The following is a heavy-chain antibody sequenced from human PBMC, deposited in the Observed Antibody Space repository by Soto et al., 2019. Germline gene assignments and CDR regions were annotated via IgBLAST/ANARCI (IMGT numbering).Heavy chain of an antibody. Sequence: SEALSLTCTVSGGSISSGDYYWGWIRQPPGKGLEWIGYIYYSGSTYYNPSLKSRVTISVDTSKNQFSLKLSSVTAADTAAYYCARLRPSLIDYWGQGTLVTVSS. CDR1: GGSISSGDYY. V-gene: IGHV4-30-4*01. CDR3: ARLRPSLIDY. D-gene: IGHD4-17*01. CDR2: IYYSGST. J-gene: IGHJ4*02.